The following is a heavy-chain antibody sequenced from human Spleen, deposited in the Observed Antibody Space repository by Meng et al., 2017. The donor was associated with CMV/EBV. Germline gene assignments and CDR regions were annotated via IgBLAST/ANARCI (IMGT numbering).Heavy chain of an antibody. V-gene: IGHV3-7*01. J-gene: IGHJ3*02. CDR3: ARAQIAVAYAFDI. D-gene: IGHD6-19*01. CDR1: GFSFSNYW. CDR2: IKEDGSET. Sequence: GESLKISCAASGFSFSNYWMTWIRQAPGKGLEWVATIKEDGSETYYVDSVKGRFTISRDNAKNSLYLQMNSLRAEDTAVYYCARAQIAVAYAFDIWGQGTMVTVSS.